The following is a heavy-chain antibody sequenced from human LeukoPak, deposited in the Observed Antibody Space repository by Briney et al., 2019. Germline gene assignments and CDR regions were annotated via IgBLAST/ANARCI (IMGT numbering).Heavy chain of an antibody. CDR2: INPNSGDT. J-gene: IGHJ4*02. CDR1: GYTFTGYH. D-gene: IGHD2-21*01. CDR3: ARADCNNIHCYVKDY. Sequence: ASVKVSCKASGYTFTGYHIHWVRQAPGQGLEWMGRINPNSGDTNSAQRFQGRVTMTRDTSISTAYMELIRLKSDDTAVYFCARADCNNIHCYVKDYWGQGTLVTVSS. V-gene: IGHV1-2*06.